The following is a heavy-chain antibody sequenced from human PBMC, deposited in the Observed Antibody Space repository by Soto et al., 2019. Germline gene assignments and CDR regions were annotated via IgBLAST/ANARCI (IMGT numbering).Heavy chain of an antibody. CDR3: AKDWVYCSGGSCPRPFDY. V-gene: IGHV3-23*01. J-gene: IGHJ4*02. CDR1: GFTFSSYA. CDR2: ISGSGATT. D-gene: IGHD2-15*01. Sequence: EVQLLESGGGLVQPGGSLRLSCAASGFTFSSYAMTWFRQAPGKGLEWVSTISGSGATTHYADSVKGRFTISRDNSKNTLCLPMNSLRAEDTAVYYCAKDWVYCSGGSCPRPFDYWGQGTLVTVSS.